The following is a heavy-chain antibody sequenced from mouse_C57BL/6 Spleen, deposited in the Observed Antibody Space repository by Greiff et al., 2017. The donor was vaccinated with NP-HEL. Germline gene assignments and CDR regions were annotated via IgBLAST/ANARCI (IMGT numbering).Heavy chain of an antibody. V-gene: IGHV1-81*01. Sequence: VQLQQSGAELARPGASVKLSCKASGYTFTSYGISWVKQRTGQGLEWIGEIYPRSGNTYYNEKFKGKATLTADKSSSTAYMELRSLTSEDSAVYFGAREGDGDGYYVGYYLDYWGQGTTLTVAS. CDR3: AREGDGDGYYVGYYLDY. CDR1: GYTFTSYG. CDR2: IYPRSGNT. D-gene: IGHD2-3*01. J-gene: IGHJ2*01.